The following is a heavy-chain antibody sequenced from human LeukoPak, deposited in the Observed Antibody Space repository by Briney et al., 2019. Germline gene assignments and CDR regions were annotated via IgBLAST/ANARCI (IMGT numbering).Heavy chain of an antibody. CDR1: GFTFSSYG. J-gene: IGHJ4*02. CDR3: ARILGAYYYDSSGYSDFDY. V-gene: IGHV3-33*01. CDR2: IWYDGSNK. Sequence: PGGSLRLSCEASGFTFSSYGMHWVRQAPGKGLEWVAVIWYDGSNKYYADSVKGRFTISRDNSKNTLYLQMNSLRAEDTAVYYCARILGAYYYDSSGYSDFDYWGQGTLVTVSS. D-gene: IGHD3-22*01.